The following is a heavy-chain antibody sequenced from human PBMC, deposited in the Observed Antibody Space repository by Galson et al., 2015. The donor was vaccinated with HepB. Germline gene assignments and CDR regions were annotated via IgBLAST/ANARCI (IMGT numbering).Heavy chain of an antibody. V-gene: IGHV3-21*01. J-gene: IGHJ6*02. Sequence: SLRLSCAASGFTFSNYSMNWVRQAPGKGLEWVSIISPTSSYIYYGASVKGRFTISRDNAKNSLYLQMNSVRADDTAVYYCAREGLVGAEGYYRGMDVWGQGTTVTVSS. CDR3: AREGLVGAEGYYRGMDV. CDR2: ISPTSSYI. D-gene: IGHD2-15*01. CDR1: GFTFSNYS.